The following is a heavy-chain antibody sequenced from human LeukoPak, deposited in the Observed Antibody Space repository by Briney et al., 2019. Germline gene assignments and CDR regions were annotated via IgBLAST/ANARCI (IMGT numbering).Heavy chain of an antibody. Sequence: GSLRLSCAASGLTFSTCGMHWVRQAPGKGLEWVAVISYDGSNKYFADSVKGRFTISRDNSKNTLYLQMNSLRAEDTALYYCAADYYASGGPTGDWGQRILVTVSS. J-gene: IGHJ4*02. V-gene: IGHV3-30*03. CDR3: AADYYASGGPTGD. CDR2: ISYDGSNK. D-gene: IGHD3-22*01. CDR1: GLTFSTCG.